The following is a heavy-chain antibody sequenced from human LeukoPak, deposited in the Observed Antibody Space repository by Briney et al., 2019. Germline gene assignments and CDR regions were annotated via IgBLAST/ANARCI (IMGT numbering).Heavy chain of an antibody. CDR3: ARDLGMYDYGDYVGWFDP. J-gene: IGHJ5*02. D-gene: IGHD4-17*01. CDR1: GGSISSYY. CDR2: IYYSGST. Sequence: PSETLSLTCTVSGGSISSYYWSWIRQPPGKGLEWIGYIYYSGSTNYNPSLKSRVTISVDTSKNQFSLKLSSVTAAATAVYYCARDLGMYDYGDYVGWFDPWGQGTLVTVSS. V-gene: IGHV4-59*01.